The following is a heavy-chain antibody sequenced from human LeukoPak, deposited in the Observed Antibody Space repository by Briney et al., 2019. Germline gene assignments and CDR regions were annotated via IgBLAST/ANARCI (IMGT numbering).Heavy chain of an antibody. J-gene: IGHJ6*02. Sequence: PGGSLRLSCAASGFTFSSYAMSWVRQAPGKGLEWVSAISGSGGSTYYADSVKGRFTISRDNSKNTLYLQMNSLRAEDTAVYYCAKARRYCSSTSCYLRDYYYYGMDVWGQGTTVTVSS. V-gene: IGHV3-23*01. CDR2: ISGSGGST. D-gene: IGHD2-2*01. CDR3: AKARRYCSSTSCYLRDYYYYGMDV. CDR1: GFTFSSYA.